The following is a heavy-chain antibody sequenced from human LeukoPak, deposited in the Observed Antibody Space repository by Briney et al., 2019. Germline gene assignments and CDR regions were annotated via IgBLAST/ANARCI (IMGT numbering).Heavy chain of an antibody. Sequence: GGSLRLSCAASGFTFSSYWMSWVRQAPGKGLEWVANIKQDGSEKYYVDSVKGRFTISRDNAKNTLYLQMNSLRAEDTAVYYCARDFTAVAGTVDYWGQGTLVTVSS. CDR2: IKQDGSEK. CDR1: GFTFSSYW. V-gene: IGHV3-7*01. CDR3: ARDFTAVAGTVDY. J-gene: IGHJ4*02. D-gene: IGHD6-19*01.